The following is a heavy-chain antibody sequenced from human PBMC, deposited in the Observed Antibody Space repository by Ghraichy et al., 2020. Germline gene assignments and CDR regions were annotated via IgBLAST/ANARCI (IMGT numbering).Heavy chain of an antibody. CDR3: ARVDSSGWYYFDY. D-gene: IGHD6-19*01. CDR1: GFIVSSNY. V-gene: IGHV3-53*01. CDR2: IYSGGST. J-gene: IGHJ4*02. Sequence: GGSLRLSCAASGFIVSSNYMSWVRQAPGKGLEWVSVIYSGGSTYYADSVMGRFTISRDNSKNTLYLQMNSLRAEDTAVYYCARVDSSGWYYFDYWGQGTLVSVSS.